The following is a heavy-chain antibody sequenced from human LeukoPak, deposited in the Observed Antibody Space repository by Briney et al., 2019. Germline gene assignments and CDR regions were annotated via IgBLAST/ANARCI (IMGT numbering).Heavy chain of an antibody. J-gene: IGHJ5*02. CDR3: ARHALWFGELGWFDP. CDR2: INHSGST. Sequence: SETLSLTCAVYGGSFSGYYWSWIRQPPGKGLEWIGEINHSGSTNYSPSLKSRVTISVDTSKNQFSLKLSSVTAADTAVYYCARHALWFGELGWFDPWGQGTLVTVSS. V-gene: IGHV4-34*01. CDR1: GGSFSGYY. D-gene: IGHD3-10*01.